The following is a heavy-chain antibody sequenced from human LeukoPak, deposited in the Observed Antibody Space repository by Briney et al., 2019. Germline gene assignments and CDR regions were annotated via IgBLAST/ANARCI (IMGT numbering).Heavy chain of an antibody. CDR2: INHSGST. Sequence: KTSETLSLTCAVYGGSFSGYYWSWIRQPPGKGLEWIGEINHSGSTNYNPSLKSRVTISVDTSKNQFSLKLSSVTAADTAVYYCARGDYDSSGSIGFDIWGQGTMVTVSS. D-gene: IGHD3-22*01. J-gene: IGHJ3*02. CDR1: GGSFSGYY. V-gene: IGHV4-34*01. CDR3: ARGDYDSSGSIGFDI.